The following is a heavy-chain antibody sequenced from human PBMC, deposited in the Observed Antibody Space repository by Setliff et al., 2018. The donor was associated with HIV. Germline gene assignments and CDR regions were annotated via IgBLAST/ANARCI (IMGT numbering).Heavy chain of an antibody. J-gene: IGHJ6*02. D-gene: IGHD5-12*01. CDR1: GGSISTTTYF. CDR2: VYTSGST. Sequence: SETLSLTCTVSGGSISTTTYFWTWIRQPAGKGLEWIGHVYTSGSTNYNPSLQSRVAISVDTSKNQFTLQLSSVTAADTAMYFCARDHGVATVVMDYYSGMDVWGPGTTVTVSS. V-gene: IGHV4-61*09. CDR3: ARDHGVATVVMDYYSGMDV.